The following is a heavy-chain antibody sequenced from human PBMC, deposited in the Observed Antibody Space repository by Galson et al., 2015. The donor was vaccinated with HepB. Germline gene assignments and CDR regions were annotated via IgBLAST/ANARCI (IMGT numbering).Heavy chain of an antibody. J-gene: IGHJ3*02. Sequence: SVKVSCKASGYSFAAYYMHWVRQAPGHGLEWVGSINPDSGGTYYAQKFQGRVTVTRDTSITTAYMVLSGLTSDDTAVYYCASATGLLGRDDALDIWGQGTMVTVSS. V-gene: IGHV1-2*02. CDR1: GYSFAAYY. CDR2: INPDSGGT. CDR3: ASATGLLGRDDALDI. D-gene: IGHD7-27*01.